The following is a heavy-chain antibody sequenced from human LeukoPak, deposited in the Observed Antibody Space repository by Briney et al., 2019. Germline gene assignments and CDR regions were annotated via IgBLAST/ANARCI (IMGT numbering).Heavy chain of an antibody. CDR3: ARMKSSITIFGVVSDY. V-gene: IGHV4-34*01. CDR2: INHSGST. D-gene: IGHD3-3*01. J-gene: IGHJ4*02. Sequence: SETLSLTCAVYGGSFSGYYWSWIRQPPGKGLEWIGEINHSGSTNYNPSLKSRVTISVDTSKNQFSLKLSSVTAADTAVYYCARMKSSITIFGVVSDYWGQGTLVTVSS. CDR1: GGSFSGYY.